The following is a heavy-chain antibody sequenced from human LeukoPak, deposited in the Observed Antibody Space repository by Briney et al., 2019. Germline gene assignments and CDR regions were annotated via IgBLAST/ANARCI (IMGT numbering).Heavy chain of an antibody. CDR3: AKGIDPYYYYGMDV. CDR1: GFTFSSYA. V-gene: IGHV3-23*01. J-gene: IGHJ6*02. D-gene: IGHD2-21*01. Sequence: GGSLRLSCVASGFTFSSYAMSWVRQAPGKGLEWVSAISGSGGSTYYADSVKGRFTISRDNSKNTLYLQMNSLRAEDTAVYYCAKGIDPYYYYGMDVWGQGTTVTVSS. CDR2: ISGSGGST.